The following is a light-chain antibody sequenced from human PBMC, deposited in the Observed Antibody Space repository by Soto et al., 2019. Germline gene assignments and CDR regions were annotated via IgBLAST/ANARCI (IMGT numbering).Light chain of an antibody. Sequence: EIVLTQSPGTLSLSPGEGATLSCRASQSVSTNFFAWYQQKPGQAPRLLIYGASTRATGIPDRFSGSGSGTDFTLTISRLEPEDFAVYYCQQRSNWPPPLGGGPKADIK. V-gene: IGKV3D-20*02. J-gene: IGKJ4*01. CDR1: QSVSTNF. CDR2: GAS. CDR3: QQRSNWPPP.